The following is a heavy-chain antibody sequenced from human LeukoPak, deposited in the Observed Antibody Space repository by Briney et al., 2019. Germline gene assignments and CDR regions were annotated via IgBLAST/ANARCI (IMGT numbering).Heavy chain of an antibody. CDR1: GDSISSYY. J-gene: IGHJ3*02. CDR3: ARDRCGRTSCYPGAFDI. CDR2: IYYTGST. V-gene: IGHV4-59*01. D-gene: IGHD2-2*01. Sequence: SETLSLTCTVAGDSISSYYCSWTRQPPGKGREWIGYIYYTGSTNYNPYLKSQVTISVDTSKNQFSLKLSSVTAADTAVYYCARDRCGRTSCYPGAFDIWGQGTMVTVSS.